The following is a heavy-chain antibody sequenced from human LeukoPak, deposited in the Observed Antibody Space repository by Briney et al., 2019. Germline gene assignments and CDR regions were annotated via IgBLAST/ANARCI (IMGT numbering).Heavy chain of an antibody. CDR2: IYHSGDI. J-gene: IGHJ5*02. CDR3: ARKPAARGWFDP. CDR1: GYSISTDNW. Sequence: PSETLSLTCSVSGYSISTDNWWGWIRQPPGEGLEWIGYIYHSGDIYYNPSLKSRVTMSVGTSRNQFSLKLSSVTAVDTAVYYCARKPAARGWFDPWGQGTLVTVSS. V-gene: IGHV4-28*05. D-gene: IGHD2-2*01.